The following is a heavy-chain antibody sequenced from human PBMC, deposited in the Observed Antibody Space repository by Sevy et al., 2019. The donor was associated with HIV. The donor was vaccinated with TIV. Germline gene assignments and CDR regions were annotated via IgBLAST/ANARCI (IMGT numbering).Heavy chain of an antibody. Sequence: GGSLRLSCAASGFTFSSYGMHWVRQAPGKGLEWVAVISYDGSNKYYADSVKGRFTISRDNSKNTLYLQMNSLRAEDTAVYYCAKDYVWGSYLFYHYGMDVWGQGTTVTVSS. CDR3: AKDYVWGSYLFYHYGMDV. J-gene: IGHJ6*02. V-gene: IGHV3-30*18. D-gene: IGHD3-16*01. CDR2: ISYDGSNK. CDR1: GFTFSSYG.